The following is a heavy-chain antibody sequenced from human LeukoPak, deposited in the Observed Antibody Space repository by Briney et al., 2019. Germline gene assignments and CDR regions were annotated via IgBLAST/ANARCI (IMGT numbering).Heavy chain of an antibody. CDR3: ARVSLGGLSRPDDY. V-gene: IGHV3-30-3*01. D-gene: IGHD2-15*01. CDR1: GFTFSSYA. Sequence: QAGGSLRLSCAASGFTFSSYAMHWVRQAPGKGLEWVAVISYDGSNKYYADSVKGRFTISRDNSKNTLYLQMNSLRAEDTAVYYCARVSLGGLSRPDDYWGQGTLVTVSS. J-gene: IGHJ4*02. CDR2: ISYDGSNK.